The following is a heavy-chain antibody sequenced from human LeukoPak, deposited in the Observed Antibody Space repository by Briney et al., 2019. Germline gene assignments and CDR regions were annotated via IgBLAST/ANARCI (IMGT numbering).Heavy chain of an antibody. Sequence: VASVKVSCKASGYTFTGYYMHWVRQAPGQGLEWMGWINPNSGGTNYAQKFQGRVTMTRDTSISTAYMELSRLRSDDTAVYYRARMIRDYYDSSGYFRWFDPWGQGTLVTVSS. CDR1: GYTFTGYY. CDR3: ARMIRDYYDSSGYFRWFDP. J-gene: IGHJ5*02. D-gene: IGHD3-22*01. CDR2: INPNSGGT. V-gene: IGHV1-2*02.